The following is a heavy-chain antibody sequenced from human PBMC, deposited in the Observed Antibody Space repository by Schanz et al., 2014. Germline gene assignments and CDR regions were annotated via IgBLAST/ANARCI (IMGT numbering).Heavy chain of an antibody. CDR1: GFTISSYS. J-gene: IGHJ4*02. CDR2: ISSSGSYI. D-gene: IGHD3-9*01. Sequence: EVHLVESGGGLVKRGGSLRLSCAASGFTISSYSMNWVRQAPGKGREWVSSISSSGSYIYYADSVKGRFSISRDNAKNSLYLQMNSLRDEDTAVYYCARDSRPNYDFLTAYYSIDYWGQGTLVTVSS. V-gene: IGHV3-21*01. CDR3: ARDSRPNYDFLTAYYSIDY.